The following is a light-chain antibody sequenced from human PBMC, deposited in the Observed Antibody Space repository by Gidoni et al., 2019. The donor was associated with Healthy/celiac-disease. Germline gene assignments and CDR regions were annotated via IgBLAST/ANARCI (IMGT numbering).Light chain of an antibody. V-gene: IGKV1-8*01. Sequence: AIRMTQSPSSFSASTGDRVTITCRASQGISSYLAWYQQKPGKAPKLLIYAASTLQSGVPSRFSGSGSGTDFTLTISCLQSEEFATYYGQQYYSYPWTFGQGTKVEIK. CDR3: QQYYSYPWT. J-gene: IGKJ1*01. CDR2: AAS. CDR1: QGISSY.